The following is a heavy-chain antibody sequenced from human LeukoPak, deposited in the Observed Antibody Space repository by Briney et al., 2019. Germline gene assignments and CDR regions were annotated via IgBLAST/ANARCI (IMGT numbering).Heavy chain of an antibody. Sequence: GGSLRLSCTAPGFTFSSYAIHWIRQAPGKGLEWVANMKEDGSEKYYVDSVKGRFTISRDNAKNSLYLQMNSLRVEDTAVYYCARDWSGTIWGQGTLVTVSS. CDR1: GFTFSSYA. CDR3: ARDWSGTI. J-gene: IGHJ4*02. V-gene: IGHV3-7*01. CDR2: MKEDGSEK. D-gene: IGHD3-3*01.